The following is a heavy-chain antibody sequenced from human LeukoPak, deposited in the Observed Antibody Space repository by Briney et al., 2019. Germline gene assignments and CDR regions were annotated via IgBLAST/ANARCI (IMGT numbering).Heavy chain of an antibody. D-gene: IGHD3-22*01. CDR3: ARSGGRYYYDSSVDY. V-gene: IGHV3-53*01. J-gene: IGHJ4*02. CDR1: AFTISSNY. CDR2: IYSGGST. Sequence: PGGSLRLSCAASAFTISSNYMSWVRQAPGKGLEWVSVIYSGGSTYYADSVKGRFTISTDNSKNTLYLQMNSLRAEDTAVYYCARSGGRYYYDSSVDYWGQGTLVTVSS.